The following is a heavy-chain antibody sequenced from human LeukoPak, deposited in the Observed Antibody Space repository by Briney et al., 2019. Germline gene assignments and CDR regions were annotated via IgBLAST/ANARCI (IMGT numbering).Heavy chain of an antibody. V-gene: IGHV3-23*01. D-gene: IGHD2-21*02. J-gene: IGHJ4*02. CDR3: AKSPLAYCGGDCSYY. CDR2: ISGSGGST. Sequence: GGSLGLSCAASGFTFSSYAMSWVRQAPGKGLEWVSAISGSGGSTYYADSVKGRFTISRDNSKNTLYLQMNSLRAEDTAVYYCAKSPLAYCGGDCSYYWGQGTLVTVSS. CDR1: GFTFSSYA.